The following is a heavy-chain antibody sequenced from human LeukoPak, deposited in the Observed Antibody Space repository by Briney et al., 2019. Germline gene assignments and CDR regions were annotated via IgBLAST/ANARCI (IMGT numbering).Heavy chain of an antibody. D-gene: IGHD1-26*01. J-gene: IGHJ3*01. V-gene: IGHV3-23*01. CDR1: GFTFSDYY. CDR3: ARGRRTLIVGATRNAFDV. CDR2: ISGSGGST. Sequence: GGSLRLSCAASGFTFSDYYMSWARQAPGKGLEWVSAISGSGGSTYYADSVKGRFSISRDNSKNTLYLQMNSLRPEDTAVYYCARGRRTLIVGATRNAFDVWGQGTIVTVSS.